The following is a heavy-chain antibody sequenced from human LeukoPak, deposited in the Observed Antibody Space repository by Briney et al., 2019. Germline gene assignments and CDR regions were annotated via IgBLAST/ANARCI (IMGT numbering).Heavy chain of an antibody. CDR3: ARGDYGDYSDYFDY. J-gene: IGHJ4*02. CDR1: GESFSGYY. Sequence: PSETLSLTCAVYGESFSGYYWSWIRQPPGKGLEWIGEINHSGSTNYNPSLKSRVTISVDTSRNQFYLKLSSVTAADTAVYYCARGDYGDYSDYFDYWGQGTLVTVSS. D-gene: IGHD4-17*01. CDR2: INHSGST. V-gene: IGHV4-34*01.